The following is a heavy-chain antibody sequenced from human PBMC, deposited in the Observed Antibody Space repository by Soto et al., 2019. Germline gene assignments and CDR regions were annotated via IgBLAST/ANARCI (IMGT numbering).Heavy chain of an antibody. V-gene: IGHV4-34*01. Sequence: QVQLQQWGAGLLKPSETLSLTCAVYGGSFSGYYWSWIRQPPGTGLEWIGEINHSGSTNYNPSLKSRVTISVDTSKNQFSLKLRSVTAADTAVYYCARGSYCSSTSCYFFDYWGQGTLVTVSS. CDR3: ARGSYCSSTSCYFFDY. J-gene: IGHJ4*02. CDR1: GGSFSGYY. D-gene: IGHD2-2*01. CDR2: INHSGST.